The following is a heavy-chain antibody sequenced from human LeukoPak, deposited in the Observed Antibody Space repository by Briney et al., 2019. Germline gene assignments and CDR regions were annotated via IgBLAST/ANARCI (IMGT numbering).Heavy chain of an antibody. CDR1: GFTFSSYG. CDR3: ARGGSGFYYYYGMDV. Sequence: GGSLRLSCAASGFTFSSYGMHWVRQAPGKGLEWVAVIWYGGSNKYYADSVKGRFTISRDNSKNTLYLQMNSLRAEDTAVYYCARGGSGFYYYYGMDVWGQGTTVTVSS. D-gene: IGHD6-19*01. J-gene: IGHJ6*02. V-gene: IGHV3-33*01. CDR2: IWYGGSNK.